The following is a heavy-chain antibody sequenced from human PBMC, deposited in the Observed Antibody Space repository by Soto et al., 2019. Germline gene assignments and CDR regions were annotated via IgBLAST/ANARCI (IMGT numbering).Heavy chain of an antibody. J-gene: IGHJ6*02. CDR2: INPSTPYT. D-gene: IGHD1-7*01. V-gene: IGHV5-10-1*01. CDR3: ARRHTAESDVHPQQVIYAGNCMGG. Sequence: PGESLKISCKGAGYSFTSYWITWVRQMPGKCLERMGRINPSTPYTNYCPSSPADGIFSANKSISTCYGQWSSLRDSGTARYYCARRHTAESDVHPQQVIYAGNCMGGSDQGNTVTV. CDR1: GYSFTSYW.